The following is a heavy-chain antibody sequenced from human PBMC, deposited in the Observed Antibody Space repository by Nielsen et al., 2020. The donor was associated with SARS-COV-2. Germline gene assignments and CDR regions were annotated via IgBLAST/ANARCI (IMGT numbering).Heavy chain of an antibody. J-gene: IGHJ4*02. V-gene: IGHV4-59*01. CDR2: ISDNGNS. Sequence: GSLRLSCTVSGGSISSYYWSWIRQPPGKALEWIGYISDNGNSDHNPSLKSRVTSSVDTSKNQISLKLTSVTAADTAVYYCARITGGNSYANFDYWGQGTLVTVSS. CDR1: GGSISSYY. D-gene: IGHD3-16*01. CDR3: ARITGGNSYANFDY.